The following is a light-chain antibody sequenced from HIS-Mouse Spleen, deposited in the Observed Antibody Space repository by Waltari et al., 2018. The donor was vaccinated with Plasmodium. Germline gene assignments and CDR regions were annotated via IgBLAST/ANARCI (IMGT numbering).Light chain of an antibody. V-gene: IGLV2-23*01. CDR1: SSDVGSYNL. CDR2: EGS. CDR3: CSYAGSSTYV. Sequence: QSALTQPASVSGSPGQSITISCTGTSSDVGSYNLVSWYQQHPGKPPKLMIYEGSNRRSGVSNRFSGSKSGNTASLTISGLQAEDEADYYCCSYAGSSTYVFGTGTKVTVL. J-gene: IGLJ1*01.